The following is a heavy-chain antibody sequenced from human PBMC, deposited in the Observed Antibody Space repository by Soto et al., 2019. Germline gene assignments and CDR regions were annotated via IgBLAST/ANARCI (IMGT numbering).Heavy chain of an antibody. CDR3: AKDQGRSWYEIDY. CDR2: ISGSGGST. V-gene: IGHV3-23*01. Sequence: GGSLRLSYAASGFTFSNYAVTCVRQAPGKGLEWVSTISGSGGSTYYADSVKGRFTISRDNSKNTLYLQMNSLRAEDTAVYYCAKDQGRSWYEIDYWGQGTLVTVSS. D-gene: IGHD6-13*01. CDR1: GFTFSNYA. J-gene: IGHJ4*02.